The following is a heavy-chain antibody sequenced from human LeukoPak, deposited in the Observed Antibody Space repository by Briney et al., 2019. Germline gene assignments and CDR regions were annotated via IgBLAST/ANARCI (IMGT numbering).Heavy chain of an antibody. CDR3: ARTRGRGPGGHFDS. V-gene: IGHV3-11*01. Sequence: GGSLRLSCAASGFIFSDHYMRWIRQAPGKGLEWVSYISTSSSTSYSDSVEGGFTVSRENAQSSLFLQMNSLRDEDTAMYYCARTRGRGPGGHFDSWGQGTLVTVSS. CDR2: ISTSSST. CDR1: GFIFSDHY. J-gene: IGHJ4*02. D-gene: IGHD3-10*01.